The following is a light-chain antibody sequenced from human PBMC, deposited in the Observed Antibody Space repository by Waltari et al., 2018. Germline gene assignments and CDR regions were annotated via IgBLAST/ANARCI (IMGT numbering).Light chain of an antibody. CDR2: DAS. CDR1: HYIANF. V-gene: IGKV1-39*01. CDR3: QQTYKSPPT. Sequence: DVLVTQSPSSLSASVGDRVTITCRASHYIANFLNWYQHMPGKAPRLLIHDASTLQPGVSPRFSGSTSGTDFILTIDNLHPEDFANYYCQQTYKSPPTFGPGTKVDV. J-gene: IGKJ3*01.